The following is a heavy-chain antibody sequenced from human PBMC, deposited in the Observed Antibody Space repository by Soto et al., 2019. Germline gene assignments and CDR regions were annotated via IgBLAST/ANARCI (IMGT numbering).Heavy chain of an antibody. Sequence: PSETLSLTCTVSGASITDYYWSWIRQSPRKGLEWIGSIHYSGTTDYNPALKSRVTISVDTSKTQFSLNLTSATAADTAVYYCSREGAFGDTPWGQGTLVTAPQ. V-gene: IGHV4-59*01. J-gene: IGHJ5*02. D-gene: IGHD4-17*01. CDR3: SREGAFGDTP. CDR2: IHYSGTT. CDR1: GASITDYY.